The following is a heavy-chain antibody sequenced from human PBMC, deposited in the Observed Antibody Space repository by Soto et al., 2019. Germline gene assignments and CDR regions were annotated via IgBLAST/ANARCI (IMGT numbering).Heavy chain of an antibody. Sequence: PGGSLRLSCAASGLTFSSYWMSWVRQAPGKGLEWVANIKQDGSEKYYVDSVKGRFTISRDNAKNSLYLQMNSLRAEDTAVYYCARDGYRYERDLDYWGQGTLVTVSS. CDR1: GLTFSSYW. J-gene: IGHJ4*02. D-gene: IGHD5-18*01. CDR2: IKQDGSEK. CDR3: ARDGYRYERDLDY. V-gene: IGHV3-7*03.